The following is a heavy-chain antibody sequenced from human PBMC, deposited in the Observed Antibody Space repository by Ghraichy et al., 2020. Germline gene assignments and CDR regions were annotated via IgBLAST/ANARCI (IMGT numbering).Heavy chain of an antibody. CDR1: GFTFSSYA. D-gene: IGHD3-22*01. CDR3: ARDGPGDYDSSGGFYYGMDV. Sequence: GGSLRLSCAASGFTFSSYAMHWVRQAPGKGLEWVAVISYDGSNKYYADSVKGRFTISRDNSKNTLYLQMNSLRAEDTAVYYCARDGPGDYDSSGGFYYGMDVWGQGTTVTVSS. J-gene: IGHJ6*02. CDR2: ISYDGSNK. V-gene: IGHV3-30-3*01.